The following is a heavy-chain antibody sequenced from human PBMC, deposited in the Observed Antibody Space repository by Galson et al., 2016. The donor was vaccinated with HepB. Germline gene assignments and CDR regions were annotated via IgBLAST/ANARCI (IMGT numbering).Heavy chain of an antibody. V-gene: IGHV5-51*01. Sequence: QSGAEVKKPGESLKISCKGSGYSFSHHWIGWVRQTPGKGLEWMGIIYCGNSDTKYSPSFQGHISISVDNSISTLYLEWSSLEASDTATYYCARHPTTSTWEGFDNWGQGTQVTVSS. CDR3: ARHPTTSTWEGFDN. D-gene: IGHD6-13*01. CDR1: GYSFSHHW. CDR2: IYCGNSDT. J-gene: IGHJ5*02.